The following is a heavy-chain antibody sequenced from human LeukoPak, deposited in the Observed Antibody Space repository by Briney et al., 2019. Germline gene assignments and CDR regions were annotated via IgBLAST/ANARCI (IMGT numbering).Heavy chain of an antibody. Sequence: SETLSLTCTVSGGSISSSSYYWGWIRQPPGKGLEWIGSIYYSGSTYYNPSLKSRVTISVDTSKNQFSLKLSSVTAADTAVYYCARYVGATTDAFDIWGQGTMVTVSS. CDR2: IYYSGST. CDR3: ARYVGATTDAFDI. V-gene: IGHV4-39*07. CDR1: GGSISSSSYY. D-gene: IGHD1-26*01. J-gene: IGHJ3*02.